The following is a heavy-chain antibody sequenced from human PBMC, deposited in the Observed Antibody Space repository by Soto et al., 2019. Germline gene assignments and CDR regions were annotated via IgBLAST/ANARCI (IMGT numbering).Heavy chain of an antibody. CDR3: ARDVGASRYYGMDV. J-gene: IGHJ6*02. Sequence: SSESRSLTCTFSVDSISIDNWWRCFRQAPGKGLEWIGEIYQSGATHYTPSLKSRVTISLDKSKNQFSLKLHSVTAADTAVYYCARDVGASRYYGMDVWGQGTTVTVAS. V-gene: IGHV4-4*02. CDR1: VDSISIDNW. CDR2: IYQSGAT. D-gene: IGHD2-15*01.